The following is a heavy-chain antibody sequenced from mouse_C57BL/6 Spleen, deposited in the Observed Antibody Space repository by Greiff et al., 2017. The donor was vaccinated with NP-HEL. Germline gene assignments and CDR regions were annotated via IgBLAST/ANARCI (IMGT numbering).Heavy chain of an antibody. CDR3: AREGASYYSNFFDY. D-gene: IGHD2-5*01. V-gene: IGHV1-81*01. CDR1: GYTFTSYG. CDR2: IYPRSGNT. Sequence: VQLQESGAELARPGASVKLSCKASGYTFTSYGISWVKQRTGQGLEWIGEIYPRSGNTYYTEKFKGKATLTADKSSSTAYMELRSLTSEDSAVYFSAREGASYYSNFFDYWGQGTTLTVSS. J-gene: IGHJ2*01.